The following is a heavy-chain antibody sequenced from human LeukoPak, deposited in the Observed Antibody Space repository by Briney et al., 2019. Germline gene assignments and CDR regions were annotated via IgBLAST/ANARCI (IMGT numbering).Heavy chain of an antibody. Sequence: SETLSLTCTVSGGSISSYYWSWIRQPPGKGLEWIGYFYYSGSTNYNPSLKGRVTISVDTSKNQFSLKLSSVTAADTAVYYCARAGDIVATMTPDYWGQGTLVTVSS. CDR1: GGSISSYY. CDR3: ARAGDIVATMTPDY. CDR2: FYYSGST. J-gene: IGHJ4*02. V-gene: IGHV4-59*01. D-gene: IGHD5-12*01.